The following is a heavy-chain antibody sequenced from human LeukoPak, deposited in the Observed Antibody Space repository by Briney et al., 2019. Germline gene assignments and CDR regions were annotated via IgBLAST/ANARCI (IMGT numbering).Heavy chain of an antibody. CDR2: INHSGST. CDR1: GGSFSGYY. J-gene: IGHJ5*02. V-gene: IGHV4-34*01. Sequence: SETLSLTCAVYGGSFSGYYWSWIRQPPGKGLEWIGEINHSGSTNYNPSLKSRVTISVDTSKNQFSLKLSSVTAADTAVYYCARGRVYSSGWGPNWFDPWGQGTLVTVSS. D-gene: IGHD6-19*01. CDR3: ARGRVYSSGWGPNWFDP.